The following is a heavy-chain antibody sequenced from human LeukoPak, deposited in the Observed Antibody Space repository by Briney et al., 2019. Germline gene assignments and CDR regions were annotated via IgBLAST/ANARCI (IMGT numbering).Heavy chain of an antibody. Sequence: PSEALSLTCAVYGGSFSGYYWSWIRPPPGKGLEWVGEINLSGSTTYNPSLKSRVTISVDTSKNQFSLKLSSVTAAHTAVYYCARVAYYYYYMDVWGKGTTVTISS. CDR1: GGSFSGYY. J-gene: IGHJ6*03. CDR3: ARVAYYYYYMDV. V-gene: IGHV4-34*01. D-gene: IGHD2-21*01. CDR2: INLSGST.